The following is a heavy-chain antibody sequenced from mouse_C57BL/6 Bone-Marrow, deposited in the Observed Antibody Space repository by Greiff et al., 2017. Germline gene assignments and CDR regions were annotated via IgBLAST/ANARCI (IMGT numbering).Heavy chain of an antibody. CDR1: GYTFTSYW. D-gene: IGHD1-1*01. CDR3: ARSPFITTVPCFDY. V-gene: IGHV1-50*01. CDR2: IDPSDSYT. J-gene: IGHJ2*01. Sequence: QVQLQQPGAELVKPGASVKLSCKASGYTFTSYWMQWVKQRPGQGLEWIGEIDPSDSYTNYNQKFKGKATLTVDTSSSTAYMQLSSLTSEDSAVYYCARSPFITTVPCFDYWGQGTTLTVSS.